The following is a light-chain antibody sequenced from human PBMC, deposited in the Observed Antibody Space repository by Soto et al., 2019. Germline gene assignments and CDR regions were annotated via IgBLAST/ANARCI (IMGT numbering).Light chain of an antibody. J-gene: IGKJ1*01. CDR1: QSVSSN. CDR3: QQYGRSPTT. CDR2: DAS. Sequence: EVVLKQSPATLSLSPGERATLSCRASQSVSSNLAWYQQKPGQAPRLLIYDASSRATGIPDRFSGSGSGTDFTLTISRLEPEDFAVYYCQQYGRSPTTFGQGTKV. V-gene: IGKV3-20*01.